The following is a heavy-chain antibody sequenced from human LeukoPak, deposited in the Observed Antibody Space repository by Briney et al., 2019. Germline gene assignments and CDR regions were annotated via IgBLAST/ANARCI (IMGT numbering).Heavy chain of an antibody. CDR2: ISGSGSST. CDR1: GFTFSSYA. J-gene: IGHJ4*02. Sequence: GGSLRLSCAASGFTFSSYAMSWVRQAPGKGLKRVSGISGSGSSTYYADSVKGRFTISRDNSKNTLYLQMNSLRAEDTAVYYCAKRGGSSTSAYYFDYWGQGTLVTVSS. D-gene: IGHD3-16*01. CDR3: AKRGGSSTSAYYFDY. V-gene: IGHV3-23*01.